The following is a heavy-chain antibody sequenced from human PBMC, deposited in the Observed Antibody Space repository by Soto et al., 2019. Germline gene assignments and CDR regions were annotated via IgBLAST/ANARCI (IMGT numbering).Heavy chain of an antibody. CDR3: TREYYGSGSYRFDS. J-gene: IGHJ4*02. D-gene: IGHD3-10*01. V-gene: IGHV3-73*02. Sequence: EVQLVESGGGLVQPGGSLRLSCAASGFTFSDSLIHWVRQASGKGLEWVGRVGRRVDSYATDYAAFVRGRFNISRDDSKNMADLQMTGLEAEDTARDYCTREYYGSGSYRFDSWGLGTQVTVSS. CDR2: VGRRVDSYAT. CDR1: GFTFSDSL.